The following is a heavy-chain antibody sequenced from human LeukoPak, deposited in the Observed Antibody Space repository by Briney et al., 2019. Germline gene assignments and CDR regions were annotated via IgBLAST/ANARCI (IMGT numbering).Heavy chain of an antibody. CDR2: ISYDGSNK. Sequence: GRSLRLSCAASGFTFSSYAMHWVRQAPGKGLEWVAVISYDGSNKYYADSVKGRFTISRDNSKNTLYLQMNSLRAEDTAVYYCARGAQSEAFDIWGQGTMVTVSS. V-gene: IGHV3-30-3*01. CDR3: ARGAQSEAFDI. J-gene: IGHJ3*02. D-gene: IGHD1-26*01. CDR1: GFTFSSYA.